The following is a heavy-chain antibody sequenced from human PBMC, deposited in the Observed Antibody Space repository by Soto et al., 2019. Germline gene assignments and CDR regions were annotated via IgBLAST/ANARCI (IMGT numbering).Heavy chain of an antibody. Sequence: QVRLQQWGAGLVRPSETLSLTCAVYGGSFNNYCWSWIRQPPGKGLEWIGEVCPGGRTNYSPTLKREVRIAVEGSNNQSPLRLTAVTVADTAVYCCARGDYGQYDAYNWFDPWGQGNLVIVAS. J-gene: IGHJ5*02. CDR3: ARGDYGQYDAYNWFDP. D-gene: IGHD3-10*01. CDR2: VCPGGRT. V-gene: IGHV4-34*02. CDR1: GGSFNNYC.